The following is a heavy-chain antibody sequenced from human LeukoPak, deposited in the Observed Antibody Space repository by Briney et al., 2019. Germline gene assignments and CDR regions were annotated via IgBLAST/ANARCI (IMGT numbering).Heavy chain of an antibody. D-gene: IGHD6-13*01. CDR1: GDSITSNY. V-gene: IGHV4-59*08. CDR3: ARPSGIAATGGLDAFDI. CDR2: ISYSGST. J-gene: IGHJ3*02. Sequence: SETLSLTCSVSGDSITSNYWTWIRQPPGKGLEWLGYISYSGSTKYNPSLKGRLTISADTSKNHFSLKLTSVTAADTAMYYCARPSGIAATGGLDAFDIWGQGTLVTVSS.